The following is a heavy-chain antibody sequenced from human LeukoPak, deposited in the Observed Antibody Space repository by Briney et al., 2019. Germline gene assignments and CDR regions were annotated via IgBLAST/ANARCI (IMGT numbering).Heavy chain of an antibody. D-gene: IGHD6-13*01. V-gene: IGHV4-30-2*01. CDR3: GRGGIAAAASGIDY. J-gene: IGHJ4*02. CDR1: GGSISSGGYS. CDR2: IYQNGNT. Sequence: SETLSLTCAVSGGSISSGGYSWSWIRQPPGKGLEWIGYIYQNGNTYYNPSLRSRVTISVDRSKNQFSLNLSSVTAADTAVYYCGRGGIAAAASGIDYWGQGTLVAVSS.